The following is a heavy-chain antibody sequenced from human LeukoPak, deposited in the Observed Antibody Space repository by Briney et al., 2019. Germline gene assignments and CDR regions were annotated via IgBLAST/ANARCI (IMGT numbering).Heavy chain of an antibody. CDR1: GFTFTSYA. V-gene: IGHV3-23*01. CDR3: AKLRSASSFSTADF. CDR2: LNNIGGET. J-gene: IGHJ4*02. D-gene: IGHD2-15*01. Sequence: GGSLRLSCAASGFTFTSYAMSWVRQASGKGLEWVSTLNNIGGETYYADSVKGRFTISRDDSKNTLSLQMTSLRAEDTATYYCAKLRSASSFSTADFWGQGTLVTVSS.